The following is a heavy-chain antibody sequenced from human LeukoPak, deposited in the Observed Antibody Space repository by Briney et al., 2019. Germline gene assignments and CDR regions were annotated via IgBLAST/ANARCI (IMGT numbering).Heavy chain of an antibody. Sequence: PGGSLRLSCAASGFTFGSYGMHWVRQAPGKGLEWVTFIRSDGSNKYYADSVKGRFTISRDNSKNTLYLQMNSLRAEDTAVYYCAQGTKGYSGSGTYYLSRDHFISRWGQGTLVTVSS. V-gene: IGHV3-30*02. CDR3: AQGTKGYSGSGTYYLSRDHFISR. D-gene: IGHD3-10*01. CDR2: IRSDGSNK. J-gene: IGHJ4*02. CDR1: GFTFGSYG.